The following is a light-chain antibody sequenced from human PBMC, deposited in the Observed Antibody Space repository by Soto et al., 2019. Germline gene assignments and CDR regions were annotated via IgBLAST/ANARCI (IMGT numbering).Light chain of an antibody. J-gene: IGLJ1*01. CDR3: SSYTSSTTRV. CDR1: SSDVGDYNY. CDR2: DVS. V-gene: IGLV2-14*01. Sequence: QSALTQPASVSGSPGQLITISCTGTSSDVGDYNYVSWYQQHPGKAPKLMIYDVSNRPSGVSNRFSGSKSGSTASLTISGLQAEDEADYYCSSYTSSTTRVFGTGTKLTVL.